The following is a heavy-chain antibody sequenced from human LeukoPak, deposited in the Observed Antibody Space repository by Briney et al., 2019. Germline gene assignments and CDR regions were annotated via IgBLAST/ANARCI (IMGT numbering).Heavy chain of an antibody. J-gene: IGHJ5*02. V-gene: IGHV4-39*01. CDR3: ARCHPWTYYYGSGSPKNWFDP. Sequence: SETLSLTCAVSGASISSSNYYWGWVRQSPGKGLEWIGNIYSSGNTYYNASLKSRVTMYIDTSKNQFSLKLSSVTAADTAVYYCARCHPWTYYYGSGSPKNWFDPWGQGTLVTVSS. D-gene: IGHD3-10*01. CDR2: IYSSGNT. CDR1: GASISSSNYY.